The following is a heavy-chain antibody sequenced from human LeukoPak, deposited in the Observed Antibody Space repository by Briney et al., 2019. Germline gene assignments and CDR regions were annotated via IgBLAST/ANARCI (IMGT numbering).Heavy chain of an antibody. D-gene: IGHD3-10*01. CDR2: IYPGDSDT. V-gene: IGHV5-51*01. J-gene: IGHJ3*02. Sequence: GESLKISCKGSGYSLTSYWIGWVRQMPGKGLEWMGIIYPGDSDTRYSPSFQGQVTISADKSISTAYLQWSSLKASDTAMYYCARLMVRGVISDAFDIWGQGTMVTVSS. CDR3: ARLMVRGVISDAFDI. CDR1: GYSLTSYW.